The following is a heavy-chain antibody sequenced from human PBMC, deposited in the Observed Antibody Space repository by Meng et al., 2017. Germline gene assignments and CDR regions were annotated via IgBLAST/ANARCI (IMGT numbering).Heavy chain of an antibody. D-gene: IGHD2-2*01. J-gene: IGHJ4*02. CDR2: ISAYNGNT. CDR1: GYTFTSYG. V-gene: IGHV1-18*01. CDR3: ARVGYCSSTSCHQIDY. Sequence: QVQLVQSGSELKKPGASGKVSCKASGYTFTSYGISWVRQAPGQGLEWMGWISAYNGNTNYAQKLQGRVTMTTDTSTSTAYMELRSLRSDDTAVYYCARVGYCSSTSCHQIDYWGQGTLVTVSS.